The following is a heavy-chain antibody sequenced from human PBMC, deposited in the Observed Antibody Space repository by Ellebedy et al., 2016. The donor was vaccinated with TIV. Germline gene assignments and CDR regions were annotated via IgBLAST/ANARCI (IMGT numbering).Heavy chain of an antibody. J-gene: IGHJ4*02. CDR2: ITAGGGST. CDR1: GFTFSGHA. CDR3: VKLDSSGFYYGRLDY. V-gene: IGHV3-23*01. D-gene: IGHD3-22*01. Sequence: GESLKISCAASGFTFSGHAMSWVRQTPGKGLEWVSNITAGGGSTHYVDSVKGRFTISRDNSKKTLYLQMNSLRAEDTAVYYCVKLDSSGFYYGRLDYWGQGTLVTVSS.